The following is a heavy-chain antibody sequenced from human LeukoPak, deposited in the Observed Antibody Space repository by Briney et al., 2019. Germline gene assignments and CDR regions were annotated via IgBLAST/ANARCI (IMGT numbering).Heavy chain of an antibody. Sequence: GGSLRLSCAASGSTFSSYSMNWVRQAPGKGLEWVSSISSSSSYIYYADSVKGRFTIPRDNAKNSLYLQMNSLRAEDTAVYYCARGPYANPPDAFDIWGQGTMVTVSS. J-gene: IGHJ3*02. CDR1: GSTFSSYS. CDR2: ISSSSSYI. D-gene: IGHD2-8*01. CDR3: ARGPYANPPDAFDI. V-gene: IGHV3-21*01.